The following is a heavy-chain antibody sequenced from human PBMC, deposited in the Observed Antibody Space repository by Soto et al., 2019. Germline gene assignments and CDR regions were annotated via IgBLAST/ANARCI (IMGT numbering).Heavy chain of an antibody. CDR2: IYYSGST. CDR3: ARQGDGYCSGGSCYSGPIDY. J-gene: IGHJ4*02. Sequence: SSETLSLTCTVSGGSISSYYWSWIRQPPGKGLEWIGYIYYSGSTNYNPSLKSRVTISVDTSKNQFSLKLSSVTAADTAVYYCARQGDGYCSGGSCYSGPIDYWGQGTLVTVSS. V-gene: IGHV4-59*08. D-gene: IGHD2-15*01. CDR1: GGSISSYY.